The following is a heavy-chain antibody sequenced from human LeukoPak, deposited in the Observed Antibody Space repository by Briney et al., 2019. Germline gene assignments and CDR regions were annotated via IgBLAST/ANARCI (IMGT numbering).Heavy chain of an antibody. D-gene: IGHD6-19*01. CDR2: ISSSSSYI. Sequence: GGSLRLSCVASGFSFSSYSKNWVCQPPAPGQEWVSSISSSSSYIYYADSVKGGFSISRDNAKNSLYLQMNGLRAEDTAVYYCASAMLAVAHHWGQGTLVTVSS. J-gene: IGHJ5*02. V-gene: IGHV3-21*01. CDR1: GFSFSSYS. CDR3: ASAMLAVAHH.